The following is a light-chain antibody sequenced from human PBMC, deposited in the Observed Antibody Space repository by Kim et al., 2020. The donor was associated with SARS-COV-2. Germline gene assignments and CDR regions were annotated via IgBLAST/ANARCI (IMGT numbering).Light chain of an antibody. CDR3: QQYNSYPWT. V-gene: IGKV1-5*03. CDR2: KAS. Sequence: DIQMTLSPSTLSASVRDRVTITCRASQSISSWLAWYQQKPGEAPKLVIYKASSLERGVPSRFSGSGSGTEFTLTISSLRPEDFATYYCQQYNSYPWTFGQGTKVDIK. CDR1: QSISSW. J-gene: IGKJ1*01.